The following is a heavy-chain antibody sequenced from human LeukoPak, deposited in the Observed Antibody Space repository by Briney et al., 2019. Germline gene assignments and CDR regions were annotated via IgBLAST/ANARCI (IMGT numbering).Heavy chain of an antibody. V-gene: IGHV1-2*02. D-gene: IGHD6-6*01. J-gene: IGHJ6*03. CDR2: INPNGGT. CDR3: ASSIAPRPTHRAYYYYYMDV. CDR1: GGTFSSYA. Sequence: ASVKVSCEASGGTFSSYAISWVRQAPGQGLEWMGWINPNGGTNYAQKFQGRVTMTRDTSISTAYMELSRLRSDDTAVYYCASSIAPRPTHRAYYYYYMDVWGKGTTVTISS.